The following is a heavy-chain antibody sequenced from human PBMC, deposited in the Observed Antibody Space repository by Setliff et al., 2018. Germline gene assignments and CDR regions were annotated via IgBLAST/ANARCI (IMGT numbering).Heavy chain of an antibody. CDR2: IYYSGST. D-gene: IGHD5-18*01. Sequence: SETLSLTCTVSGGSISSGDYYWSWIRQPPGKGLDWIGYIYYSGSTYYNPSLKSRVTISVDTSKNQFSLKLSSVTAADTAVYYCARGGGYSTNDYWGQGTLVTVSS. CDR3: ARGGGYSTNDY. V-gene: IGHV4-30-4*08. CDR1: GGSISSGDYY. J-gene: IGHJ4*02.